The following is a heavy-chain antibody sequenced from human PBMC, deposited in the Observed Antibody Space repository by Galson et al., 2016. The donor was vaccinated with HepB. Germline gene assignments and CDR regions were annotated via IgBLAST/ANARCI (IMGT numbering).Heavy chain of an antibody. Sequence: SLRLSCAASGFTYSHYAMTWVRQAPGKGLEWVAIISGSGSGTYYADSVKGRFTISRDNSKNTLSLQMNSLRAEDTAVYYCVKGGNNLMSTVYFDYWAQGGLVTVSS. CDR2: ISGSGSGT. J-gene: IGHJ4*02. D-gene: IGHD3-16*01. CDR1: GFTYSHYA. CDR3: VKGGNNLMSTVYFDY. V-gene: IGHV3-23*01.